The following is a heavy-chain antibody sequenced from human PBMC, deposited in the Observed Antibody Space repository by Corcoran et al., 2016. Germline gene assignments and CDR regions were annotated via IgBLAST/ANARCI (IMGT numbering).Heavy chain of an antibody. CDR1: GGSFSGYY. D-gene: IGHD3-10*01. V-gene: IGHV4-34*01. Sequence: QVQLQQWGAGLLKPSETLSLTCAVYGGSFSGYYWSWIRQPPGKGLEWIGEINHSGSTNYNPSLKNRVTISVDTSKNQFSLKLSSVTAADTAVYYCARGIRGVAANWFDPWGQGTLVTVSS. J-gene: IGHJ5*02. CDR2: INHSGST. CDR3: ARGIRGVAANWFDP.